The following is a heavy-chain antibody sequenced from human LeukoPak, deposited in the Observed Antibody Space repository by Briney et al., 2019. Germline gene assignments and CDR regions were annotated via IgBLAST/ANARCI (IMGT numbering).Heavy chain of an antibody. CDR2: IAADGGVK. CDR1: AFTFNNHG. V-gene: IGHV3-30*03. Sequence: GGSLRLSCVSSAFTFNNHGMHWVRQAPGRGLEWVAVIAADGGVKHYADSVKGRFTLSRDNSKNTLYLQMNSLSVEDTAVHYCAREATWGQWYFDHWGQGTPVTVSS. CDR3: AREATWGQWYFDH. D-gene: IGHD6-19*01. J-gene: IGHJ4*02.